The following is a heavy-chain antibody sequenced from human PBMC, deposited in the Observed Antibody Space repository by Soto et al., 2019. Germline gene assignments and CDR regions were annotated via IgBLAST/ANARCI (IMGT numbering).Heavy chain of an antibody. CDR3: AKDGGVSGSYY. D-gene: IGHD6-19*01. Sequence: GGSLRLSCAASGFTFSSYGMHWVRQAPGKGLEWVAVISYDGSNKYYADSVKGRFPISRDNSKNTLYLQMNSLRAEDTAVYYCAKDGGVSGSYYWGQGTLVTVSS. V-gene: IGHV3-30*18. CDR2: ISYDGSNK. CDR1: GFTFSSYG. J-gene: IGHJ4*02.